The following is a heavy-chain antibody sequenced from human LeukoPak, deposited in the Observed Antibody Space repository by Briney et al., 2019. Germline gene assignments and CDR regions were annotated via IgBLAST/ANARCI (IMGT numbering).Heavy chain of an antibody. CDR3: ARAHSGSGSYGLDY. J-gene: IGHJ4*02. Sequence: GGSLRLSCAVSGFTVSRNYMSWVRQAPGKGLEWVSVIYSGGSTDYADSVKGRFTISRDNSKNTVYLQMNSLRPEDTAMYYCARAHSGSGSYGLDYWGQGTLVTVSS. D-gene: IGHD3-10*01. CDR1: GFTVSRNY. V-gene: IGHV3-53*01. CDR2: IYSGGST.